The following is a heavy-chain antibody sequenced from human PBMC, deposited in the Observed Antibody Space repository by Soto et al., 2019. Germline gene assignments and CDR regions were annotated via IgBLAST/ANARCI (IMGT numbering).Heavy chain of an antibody. V-gene: IGHV4-59*01. CDR1: GGSITDYY. D-gene: IGHD3-16*01. CDR2: GYHSVSI. CDR3: ARAFAGFGAYWYFDL. Sequence: PSETLSLTCTVSGGSITDYYWSWVRQPPGKALEWIGYGYHSVSIHYNPSLKTRVTISVDTSENQFSQRLSSVTAADTAVYYCARAFAGFGAYWYFDLWGRGTLVTVSS. J-gene: IGHJ2*01.